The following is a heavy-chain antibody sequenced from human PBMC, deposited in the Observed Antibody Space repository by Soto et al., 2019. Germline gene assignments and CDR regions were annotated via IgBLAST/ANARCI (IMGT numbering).Heavy chain of an antibody. CDR1: GGSGTSHH. J-gene: IGHJ5*02. V-gene: IGHV4-59*02. CDR3: DIDGHAALTLNFDP. CDR2: TSYTGNT. Sequence: PSKPLPLTCFVSGGSGTSHHWSWLRQFPGQGIQWIAYTSYTGNTNYNPSLQSRVTISLDTSKNQLSLKLTSMTAADTAVYYCDIDGHAALTLNFDPWGQGNLLTVAS. D-gene: IGHD2-15*01.